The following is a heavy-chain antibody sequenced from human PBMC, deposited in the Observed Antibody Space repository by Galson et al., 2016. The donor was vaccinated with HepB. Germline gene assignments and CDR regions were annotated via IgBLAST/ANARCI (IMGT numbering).Heavy chain of an antibody. Sequence: SETLSLTCGVYGGSFSGYYWSLVRQPPGKGLEWIGEINHTGSTNYNPSLKSRVSISVDTSKSQFSLKLSSVTAADTAVYYCARLEDYYDSSGYGWDWFDPWGRGTLVTVSS. CDR3: ARLEDYYDSSGYGWDWFDP. V-gene: IGHV4-34*01. D-gene: IGHD3-22*01. CDR2: INHTGST. J-gene: IGHJ5*02. CDR1: GGSFSGYY.